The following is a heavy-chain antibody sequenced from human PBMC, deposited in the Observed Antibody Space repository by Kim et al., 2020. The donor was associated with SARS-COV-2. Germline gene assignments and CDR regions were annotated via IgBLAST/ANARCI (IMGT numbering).Heavy chain of an antibody. V-gene: IGHV3-30*01. J-gene: IGHJ4*02. D-gene: IGHD2-15*01. Sequence: SYDGSNKYYADSVKGRFTISRDNSKNTLYLQMNSLRAEDTAVYYCSNSVNYWGQGTLVTVSS. CDR3: SNSVNY. CDR2: SYDGSNK.